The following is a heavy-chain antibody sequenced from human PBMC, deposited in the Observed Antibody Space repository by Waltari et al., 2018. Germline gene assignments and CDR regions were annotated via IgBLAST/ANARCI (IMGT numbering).Heavy chain of an antibody. Sequence: QLQLQESGPGLVKHSETLSLTCTVSGGSLSSSSYFVAWIRQPPGKGLEWIGSIYYSGSTYYNLSLKSRVTISVDRSTNQVSLKLTSVTAADTAVYFCAREVPRNGYIGLIYYYMDVWGKGTTVTVSS. CDR2: IYYSGST. CDR1: GGSLSSSSYF. J-gene: IGHJ6*03. V-gene: IGHV4-39*01. CDR3: AREVPRNGYIGLIYYYMDV. D-gene: IGHD5-12*01.